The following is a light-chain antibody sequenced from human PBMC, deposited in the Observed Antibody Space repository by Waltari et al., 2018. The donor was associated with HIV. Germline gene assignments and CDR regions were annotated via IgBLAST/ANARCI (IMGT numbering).Light chain of an antibody. Sequence: HFVLTQPPSASGTPGQRLTISRSGGSPTSGRNSVTWYQLAPGKAPKVLIYSNNQRPSGGPDRFSASKSGSSTSLAISGLQSEDEADYYCSSWDVGLNGWVFGGGTKLTVL. CDR2: SNN. J-gene: IGLJ3*02. CDR3: SSWDVGLNGWV. CDR1: SPTSGRNS. V-gene: IGLV1-44*01.